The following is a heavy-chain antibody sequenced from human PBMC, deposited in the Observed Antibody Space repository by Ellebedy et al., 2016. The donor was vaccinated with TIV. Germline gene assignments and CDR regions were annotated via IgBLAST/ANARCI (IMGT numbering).Heavy chain of an antibody. D-gene: IGHD5-12*01. J-gene: IGHJ6*03. CDR3: ARDPGGYSPYGPQYYYFMDV. Sequence: GESLKISXAASGFTFSDYFMTWIRQAPGKGLEWVSYITDNGRTMYYAVSVKGRFTVSRDNVKNSLYLQMNSLRSEDTAVYYCARDPGGYSPYGPQYYYFMDVWGKGTTVTVSS. CDR2: ITDNGRTM. V-gene: IGHV3-11*01. CDR1: GFTFSDYF.